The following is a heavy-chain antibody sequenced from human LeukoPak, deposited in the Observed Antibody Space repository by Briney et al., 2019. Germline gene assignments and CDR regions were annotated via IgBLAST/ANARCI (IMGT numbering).Heavy chain of an antibody. CDR2: INTNTGNP. CDR1: GYTFTSYA. D-gene: IGHD3-22*01. CDR3: ARDSSHPTYYYDSSGYYYRPFDI. Sequence: ASVKVSCKASGYTFTSYAMNWVRQAPGQGLEWMGWINTNTGNPTYAQGFTGRFVFSLDNSVSTAYLQISSLKAEDTAVYYCARDSSHPTYYYDSSGYYYRPFDIWGQGTMVTVSS. J-gene: IGHJ3*02. V-gene: IGHV7-4-1*02.